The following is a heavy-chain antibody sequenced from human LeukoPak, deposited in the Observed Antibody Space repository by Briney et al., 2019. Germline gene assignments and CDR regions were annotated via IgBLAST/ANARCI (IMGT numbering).Heavy chain of an antibody. CDR1: GYSFSTYW. J-gene: IGHJ6*02. CDR2: IYPGDSDT. V-gene: IGHV5-51*01. D-gene: IGHD2-2*01. Sequence: GESLKISCQASGYSFSTYWIAWVPQMSGEGAEWMGIIYPGDSDTRYSPSFQGQLTMSVDKYISTAYLQWSSLKASDTAMYYCARLGYCSSASCYYGMDVWGQGTTVTVSS. CDR3: ARLGYCSSASCYYGMDV.